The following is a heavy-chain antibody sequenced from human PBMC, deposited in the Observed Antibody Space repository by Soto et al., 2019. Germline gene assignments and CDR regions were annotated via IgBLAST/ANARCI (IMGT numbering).Heavy chain of an antibody. CDR2: IYYSGST. Sequence: SETLSLTCTVSGGSISSYYWSWIRQPPGKGLEWIGYIYYSGSTNYNPSLKSRVTISVDTSKNQFSLKLSSVTAADTAVYYCARDYYYDSSGYYSLYGMDVWGRGTTVTVSS. D-gene: IGHD3-22*01. V-gene: IGHV4-59*01. CDR3: ARDYYYDSSGYYSLYGMDV. J-gene: IGHJ6*02. CDR1: GGSISSYY.